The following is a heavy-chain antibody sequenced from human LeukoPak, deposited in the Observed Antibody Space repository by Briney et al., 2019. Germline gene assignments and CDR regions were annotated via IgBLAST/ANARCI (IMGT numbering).Heavy chain of an antibody. CDR1: GFTFSNYW. D-gene: IGHD3-10*01. J-gene: IGHJ4*02. CDR2: IKQDGSDK. Sequence: GGSLRLSCAASGFTFSNYWMSWVRQAPGKGLEWVANIKQDGSDKYYVDSVKGRFTISRDNSKNTLYLQMNSLRTEDTAMYYCAKDADDYYGSGNSFDYWGQGTLVTVSS. CDR3: AKDADDYYGSGNSFDY. V-gene: IGHV3-7*01.